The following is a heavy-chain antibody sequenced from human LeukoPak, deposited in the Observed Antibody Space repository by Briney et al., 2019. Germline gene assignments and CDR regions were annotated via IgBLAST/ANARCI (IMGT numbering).Heavy chain of an antibody. CDR3: ARDGGKLLWFGAPTDY. CDR1: GGSFSGYY. D-gene: IGHD3-10*01. Sequence: SETLSLTCAVYGGSFSGYYWSWIRQPPGKGLEWIGEINHSGSTNYNPSLKSRVTISVDTSKNQFSLKLSSVTAADTAVYYCARDGGKLLWFGAPTDYWGQGTLVTVSS. V-gene: IGHV4-34*01. J-gene: IGHJ4*02. CDR2: INHSGST.